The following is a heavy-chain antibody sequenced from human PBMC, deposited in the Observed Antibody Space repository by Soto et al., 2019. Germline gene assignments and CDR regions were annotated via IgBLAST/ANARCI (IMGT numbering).Heavy chain of an antibody. CDR2: INPNSGGT. CDR1: GYTFTGYY. D-gene: IGHD2-15*01. V-gene: IGHV1-2*04. J-gene: IGHJ4*02. CDR3: ATSRDATSGGLDY. Sequence: ASVKVSCKASGYTFTGYYMHWVRQAPGQGLEWMGWINPNSGGTNYAQKFQGWVTMTRDTSISTAYMELSRLRSDDTAVYYCATSRDATSGGLDYWGQGTLVTVSS.